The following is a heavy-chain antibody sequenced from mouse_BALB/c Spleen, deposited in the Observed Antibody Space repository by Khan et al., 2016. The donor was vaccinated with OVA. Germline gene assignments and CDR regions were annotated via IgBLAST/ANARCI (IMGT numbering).Heavy chain of an antibody. CDR2: IYPGTNNT. CDR3: AREEALYYFDD. V-gene: IGHV1S132*01. CDR1: GYIFTSYW. J-gene: IGHJ2*01. D-gene: IGHD3-2*02. Sequence: QVQLQQSGAELVRPGASVKLSCKTSGYIFTSYWIHWVKQRSGQGLEWIARIYPGTNNTYYNEKHKDMATLTADKSSSTVYMQLSSLKSEDSAVHICAREEALYYFDDWGQGTTLTVSS.